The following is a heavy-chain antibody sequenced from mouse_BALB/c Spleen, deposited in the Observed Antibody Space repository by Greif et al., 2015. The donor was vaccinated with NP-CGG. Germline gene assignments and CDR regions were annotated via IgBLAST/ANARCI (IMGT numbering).Heavy chain of an antibody. CDR2: IDPENGNT. D-gene: IGHD2-14*01. J-gene: IGHJ4*01. V-gene: IGHV14-1*02. Sequence: VQLKQSGAELVRPGALVKLSCKAPGFNIKDYYMHWVKQRPEQGLEWIGWIDPENGNTIYDPKFQGKASITADTSSNTAYLQLSSLTSEDTAVYYCARSGRYDNAMDYWGQGTSVTVSS. CDR1: GFNIKDYY. CDR3: ARSGRYDNAMDY.